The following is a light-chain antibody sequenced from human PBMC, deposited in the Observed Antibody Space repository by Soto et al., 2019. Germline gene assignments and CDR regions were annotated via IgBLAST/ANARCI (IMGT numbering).Light chain of an antibody. J-gene: IGLJ3*02. CDR3: CSYAGSYTWV. V-gene: IGLV2-11*01. Sequence: QSALTQPRSVSGSPGQSVTISCTGTSSDVGGYNYVSWYQQHPGKAPKVMIYDASKRPSGVPDRFSGSKSGNTASLTISGLQAEDEADYYCCSYAGSYTWVFGGGTKLTVL. CDR2: DAS. CDR1: SSDVGGYNY.